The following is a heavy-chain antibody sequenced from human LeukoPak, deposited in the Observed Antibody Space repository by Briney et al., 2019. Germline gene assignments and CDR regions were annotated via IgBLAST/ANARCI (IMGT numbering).Heavy chain of an antibody. J-gene: IGHJ5*02. CDR3: SKDPVQHGNGLYWFGP. D-gene: IGHD1-1*01. CDR1: GFTFNNYA. V-gene: IGHV3-23*01. CDR2: ISASDTKT. Sequence: GGSLRLSCAASGFTFNNYAVSWVRQAPGRGLEWVSGISASDTKTYYADSVKGRFTISRDNSRNTFYLQMTSLRVEDTAVYYCSKDPVQHGNGLYWFGPWGQGTVVTVSS.